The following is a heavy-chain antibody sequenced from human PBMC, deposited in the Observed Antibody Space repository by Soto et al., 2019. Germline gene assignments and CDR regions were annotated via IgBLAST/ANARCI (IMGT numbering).Heavy chain of an antibody. J-gene: IGHJ4*02. V-gene: IGHV6-1*01. CDR2: TYCRSRWYN. CDR3: AMEFPDYVCSGSYFDY. CDR1: GHSVYGNSAA. D-gene: IGHD6-19*01. Sequence: SHTLSLTCVISGHSVYGNSAAWNWIRQAPSRVLEWLGRTYCRSRWYNDYAVSVNSRITVTPDTSKNQVSLHLNSVTPEDTAVYDCAMEFPDYVCSGSYFDYWGQGALVTVSS.